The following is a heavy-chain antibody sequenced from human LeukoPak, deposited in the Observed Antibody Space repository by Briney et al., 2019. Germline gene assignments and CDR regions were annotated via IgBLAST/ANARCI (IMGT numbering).Heavy chain of an antibody. CDR3: AGPGATYDY. Sequence: KSSETLSLTCTVSGGSISSYYWSWVRQPPGKGLEWIGYIYYSGSTNYNPSLKSRVTMSVDTSKSQFSLKLNSVTAADTAVYYCAGPGATYDYWGREPWSPSPQ. J-gene: IGHJ4*02. CDR2: IYYSGST. V-gene: IGHV4-59*13. CDR1: GGSISSYY. D-gene: IGHD5-12*01.